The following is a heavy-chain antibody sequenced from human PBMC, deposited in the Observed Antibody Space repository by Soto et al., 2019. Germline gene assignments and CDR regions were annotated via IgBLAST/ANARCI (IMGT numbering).Heavy chain of an antibody. V-gene: IGHV1-2*04. CDR3: ARVPHSSSSLDY. Sequence: VASVKVSCKASGYTFTGYYMHWVRQAPGQGLEWMGWINPNSGGTNYAQKLQGWVTMTRDTSISTAYMELSRLRSDDTAVYYCARVPHSSSSLDYWGQGTLVTVSS. CDR1: GYTFTGYY. J-gene: IGHJ4*02. CDR2: INPNSGGT. D-gene: IGHD6-6*01.